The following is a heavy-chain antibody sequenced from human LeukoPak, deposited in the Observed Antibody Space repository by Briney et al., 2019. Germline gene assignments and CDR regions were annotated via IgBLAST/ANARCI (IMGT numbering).Heavy chain of an antibody. CDR2: INWVSVST. Sequence: GGFLRLSCAASGFTFDDYGMSWVRQPPGKGLEWVSGINWVSVSTGYADSVKGRFTISRDKAKNSLYLQMNSLRAEDTALYYCARELWFGELLEGMDVWGQGTTVTVSS. CDR1: GFTFDDYG. CDR3: ARELWFGELLEGMDV. D-gene: IGHD3-10*01. J-gene: IGHJ6*02. V-gene: IGHV3-20*04.